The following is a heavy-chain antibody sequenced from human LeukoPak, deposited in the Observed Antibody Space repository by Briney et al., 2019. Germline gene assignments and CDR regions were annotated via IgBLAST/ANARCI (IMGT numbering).Heavy chain of an antibody. CDR3: VSVLTVTFVS. D-gene: IGHD4-17*01. CDR1: GFTFSDYY. J-gene: IGHJ4*02. Sequence: GGSLRLSCAASGFTFSDYYMTWVRQAPGKGLEWVALVWSDGNGKFYADSVKGRFTISRDNSKNTVYLQMNSLRAEDTAVYYCVSVLTVTFVSWGQGTLVTVSS. V-gene: IGHV3-33*08. CDR2: VWSDGNGK.